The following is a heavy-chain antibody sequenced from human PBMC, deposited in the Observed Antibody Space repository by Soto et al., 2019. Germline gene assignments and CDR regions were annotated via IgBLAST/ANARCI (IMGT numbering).Heavy chain of an antibody. V-gene: IGHV3-49*03. Sequence: GGSLRLSCTASGFTFVDYAMSWFRHTPVNGLEWVGFIRSKAYGGTTEYAASVKGRFTISRDDSKSIAYLQMNSLKTEDTAVYYCTVIDYDPTVSLSPFDIWGQGTMVTVSS. D-gene: IGHD3-22*01. CDR3: TVIDYDPTVSLSPFDI. CDR2: IRSKAYGGTT. CDR1: GFTFVDYA. J-gene: IGHJ3*02.